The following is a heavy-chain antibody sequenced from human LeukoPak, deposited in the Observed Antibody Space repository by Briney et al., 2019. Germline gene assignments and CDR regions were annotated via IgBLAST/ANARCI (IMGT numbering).Heavy chain of an antibody. V-gene: IGHV4-4*02. Sequence: SETLSLTCAVSGGSISSSNWWSWVRQPPGKGLEWIGGIYHSGSTNYNPSLKSRVTISVDRSKNQFSLKLSSVTAADTAVYYCAREVYYDILTGYYNVYWFDPWGQGTLVTVSS. D-gene: IGHD3-9*01. CDR2: IYHSGST. CDR3: AREVYYDILTGYYNVYWFDP. J-gene: IGHJ5*02. CDR1: GGSISSSNW.